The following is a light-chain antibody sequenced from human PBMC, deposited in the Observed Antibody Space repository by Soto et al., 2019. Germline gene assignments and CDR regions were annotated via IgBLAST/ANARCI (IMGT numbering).Light chain of an antibody. CDR1: QSVDNY. V-gene: IGKV3-11*01. CDR3: QQRSKWPPT. J-gene: IGKJ1*01. Sequence: DIVLTQAPDTLSLSPGERATLSCRASQSVDNYLAWYQQKPGQAPGLLIYGASHRATGIPARFSGSGSGTDFTLTISSLETEYVAVYYCQQRSKWPPTVGQGTKGEIK. CDR2: GAS.